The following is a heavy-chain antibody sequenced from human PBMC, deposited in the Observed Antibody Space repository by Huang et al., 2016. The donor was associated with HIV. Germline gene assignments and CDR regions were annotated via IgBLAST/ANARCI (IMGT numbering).Heavy chain of an antibody. J-gene: IGHJ4*02. CDR1: GFTFSSYA. V-gene: IGHV3-23*01. D-gene: IGHD3-10*01. Sequence: VQLLESGGGLVQPGGSRRLSCAASGFTFSSYAMSWVRQAPGKGLEWVSTIRGSGVSTSHADSVKGRFTTSRDNSENRLYLQMHTLRAEDTAVYYCAKGEFVGESYFDQWGQGTLVTVSS. CDR3: AKGEFVGESYFDQ. CDR2: IRGSGVST.